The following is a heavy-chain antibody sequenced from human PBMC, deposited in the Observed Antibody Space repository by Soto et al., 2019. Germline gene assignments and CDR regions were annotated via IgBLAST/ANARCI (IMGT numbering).Heavy chain of an antibody. CDR1: GFNFRDFW. CDR3: ARRNFGVLTDY. V-gene: IGHV3-7*03. Sequence: EVQLVESGGGLVQPGGSLRLSCAVSGFNFRDFWMSWVRQAPGKGLEWVANIKQDGGEKYYVDSVKGRFTVSRDNAKNSLYLQMNSLRAEDTAMYYCARRNFGVLTDYWGPGTLVTVSS. CDR2: IKQDGGEK. D-gene: IGHD3-3*01. J-gene: IGHJ4*02.